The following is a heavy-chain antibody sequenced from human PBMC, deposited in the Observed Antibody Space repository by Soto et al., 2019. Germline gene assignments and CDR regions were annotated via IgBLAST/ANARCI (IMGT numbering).Heavy chain of an antibody. CDR1: GFTFSSYA. Sequence: PGGSLRLSCAASGFTFSSYAMSWVRQAPGKGLEWVSAISGSGGSTYYADFVKGRFTISRDNSKNTLYLQMNSLRAEDTAVYYCAKTVAARSYYYYGMDVWGQGTTVTVSS. V-gene: IGHV3-23*01. J-gene: IGHJ6*02. D-gene: IGHD6-6*01. CDR3: AKTVAARSYYYYGMDV. CDR2: ISGSGGST.